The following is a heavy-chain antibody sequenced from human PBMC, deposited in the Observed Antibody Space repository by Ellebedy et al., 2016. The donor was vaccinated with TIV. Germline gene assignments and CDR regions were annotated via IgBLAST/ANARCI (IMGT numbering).Heavy chain of an antibody. J-gene: IGHJ4*02. Sequence: LSLTCVASGFTLSTYNMNWVRQAPGKGLEWISYISTSGSTIFYADSVKGRFTISRDNAKNSLYLQMNSLRAEDTAVYYCARAGYTSSWYNDYWGQGTLVTVSS. CDR1: GFTLSTYN. D-gene: IGHD6-13*01. CDR3: ARAGYTSSWYNDY. CDR2: ISTSGSTI. V-gene: IGHV3-48*03.